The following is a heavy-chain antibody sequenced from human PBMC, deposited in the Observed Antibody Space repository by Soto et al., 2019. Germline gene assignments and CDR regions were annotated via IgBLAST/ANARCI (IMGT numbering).Heavy chain of an antibody. CDR2: IYYSGST. CDR1: GGSISSYY. D-gene: IGHD3-22*01. J-gene: IGHJ4*02. CDR3: AREAFYYDSSGYHYYFDY. V-gene: IGHV4-59*01. Sequence: SETLSLTCTVSGGSISSYYWSWIRQPPGKGLEWIGYIYYSGSTDYNPSLKSRVTISVDTSKNQFSLKLSSVTAADTALYYCAREAFYYDSSGYHYYFDYWGQGTLVTVS.